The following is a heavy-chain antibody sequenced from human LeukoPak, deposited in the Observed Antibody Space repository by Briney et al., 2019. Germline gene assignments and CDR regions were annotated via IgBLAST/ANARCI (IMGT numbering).Heavy chain of an antibody. J-gene: IGHJ4*02. CDR1: RGSISSYY. Sequence: SETLSLTCTVSRGSISSYYWTWIRQPPGKGVEWIGYIYYNGSTNYNPSLKSRVTISVDASKNQFSLKLTSVTAADTAVYYCARQSRGIAVAGLDYWGQGTLVTVSS. CDR2: IYYNGST. CDR3: ARQSRGIAVAGLDY. D-gene: IGHD6-19*01. V-gene: IGHV4-59*08.